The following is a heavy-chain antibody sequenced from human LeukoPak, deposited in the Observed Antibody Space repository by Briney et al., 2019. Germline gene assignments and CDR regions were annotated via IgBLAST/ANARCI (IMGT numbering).Heavy chain of an antibody. Sequence: GGSLRLSCAASGFTFSSYAMSWVRQAPGKGLEWVSAISGSGGSTYYADSVKGRFTISRDNSKNTLYLQMNSLRAEDTAVYHCAKEPAYSSGWYGVYYFDYWGQGTLVTVPS. CDR3: AKEPAYSSGWYGVYYFDY. V-gene: IGHV3-23*01. J-gene: IGHJ4*02. CDR1: GFTFSSYA. D-gene: IGHD6-19*01. CDR2: ISGSGGST.